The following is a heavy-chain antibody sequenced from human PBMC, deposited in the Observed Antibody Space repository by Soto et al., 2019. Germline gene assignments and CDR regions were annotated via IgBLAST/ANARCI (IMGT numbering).Heavy chain of an antibody. V-gene: IGHV1-46*03. D-gene: IGHD2-2*01. CDR1: GYTFISYY. J-gene: IGHJ3*02. Sequence: ASVKVSCKASGYTFISYYMHWVRQAPGQGLEWMGIINPSGGTSTYAQKFQDRVTMTRDTSTSTVYMELSNLRSEDTAVYYCARLSIGPPKSFDIWGQGTMVTVSS. CDR3: ARLSIGPPKSFDI. CDR2: INPSGGTS.